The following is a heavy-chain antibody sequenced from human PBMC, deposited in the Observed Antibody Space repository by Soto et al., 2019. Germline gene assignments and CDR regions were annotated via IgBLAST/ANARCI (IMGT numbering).Heavy chain of an antibody. CDR1: GFTFSSYA. CDR3: ARPNLYCSSTSCYDY. J-gene: IGHJ4*02. Sequence: EVQLLESGGGLVQPGGSLRLSCAASGFTFSSYAMSWVRQAPGKGLEWVSAIFGSGGSTYYADSVKGRFTISRDNSKNTLYLHTNSLRAEDTAVYYCARPNLYCSSTSCYDYWGQGTLVSVSS. D-gene: IGHD2-2*01. V-gene: IGHV3-23*01. CDR2: IFGSGGST.